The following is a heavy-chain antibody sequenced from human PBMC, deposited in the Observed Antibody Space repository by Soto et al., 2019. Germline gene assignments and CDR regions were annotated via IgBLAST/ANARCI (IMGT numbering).Heavy chain of an antibody. J-gene: IGHJ6*02. CDR2: INAGNGNT. CDR3: ARDLQGIAAAGTRLSYYYGMDV. Sequence: ASVKVSCKASGYTFTSYAMHWVRQAPGQRLEWMGWINAGNGNTKYSQKFQGRVTITRDTSASTAYMELSSLRSEETAVYYCARDLQGIAAAGTRLSYYYGMDVWGQGTTVTVSS. D-gene: IGHD6-13*01. V-gene: IGHV1-3*01. CDR1: GYTFTSYA.